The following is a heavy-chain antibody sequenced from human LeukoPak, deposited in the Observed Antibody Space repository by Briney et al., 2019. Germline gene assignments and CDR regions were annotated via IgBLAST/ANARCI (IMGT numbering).Heavy chain of an antibody. CDR3: ARDLTDSGDSK. Sequence: ASVTVSCKASGYTFTGFYIHWVRQAPGQGLEWMGWINPNSGGTNYAQKFQGRVTMTRDTSIRTAYMELSRLSSDDTAVYYCARDLTDSGDSKWGQGTLVTVSS. J-gene: IGHJ4*02. D-gene: IGHD4-11*01. CDR2: INPNSGGT. CDR1: GYTFTGFY. V-gene: IGHV1-2*02.